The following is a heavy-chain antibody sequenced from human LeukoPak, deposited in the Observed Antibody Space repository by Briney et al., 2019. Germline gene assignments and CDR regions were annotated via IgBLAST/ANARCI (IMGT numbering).Heavy chain of an antibody. CDR1: GGSISSYY. CDR2: IYYSGST. V-gene: IGHV4-59*08. CDR3: ARRIPNGAFDI. Sequence: SETLSLTCTVPGGSISSYYWTWIRQPPGKGLEWIGYIYYSGSTNYDPSLKSRVTISVDTSKNQFSLRLSSVTAADTAVYYCARRIPNGAFDIWGQGTMVTVSS. J-gene: IGHJ3*02. D-gene: IGHD2-2*02.